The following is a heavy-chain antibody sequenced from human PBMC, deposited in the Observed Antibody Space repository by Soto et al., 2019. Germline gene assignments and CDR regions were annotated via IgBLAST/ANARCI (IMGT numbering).Heavy chain of an antibody. Sequence: QVQLVQSGAEVKKPGSSVKVSCKASGGIFSSYAISWVRQAPGQGLEWMGGIIPIFGTANYAQQFQGRVTITADESTSTAYVERSSLRSEDTAVYYCATGGLRFLERYGMYVWGQGTTVTVSS. J-gene: IGHJ6*02. D-gene: IGHD3-3*01. CDR1: GGIFSSYA. CDR2: IIPIFGTA. V-gene: IGHV1-69*12. CDR3: ATGGLRFLERYGMYV.